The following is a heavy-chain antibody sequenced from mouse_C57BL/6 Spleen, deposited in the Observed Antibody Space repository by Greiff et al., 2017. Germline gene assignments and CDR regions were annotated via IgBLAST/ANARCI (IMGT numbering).Heavy chain of an antibody. CDR3: ARRDCDWFDY. CDR1: GYTFTNYG. V-gene: IGHV1-63*01. D-gene: IGHD2-13*01. CDR2: IYPGGGYT. J-gene: IGHJ2*01. Sequence: VQLLQSGAELVRPGTSVKMSCKASGYTFTNYGIGWGKQRPGHGLEWIGEIYPGGGYTNYNEKFKGKATLSVDTSSSTAYMQFSSLTSEDSAIYYCARRDCDWFDYWGQGTTVTVSS.